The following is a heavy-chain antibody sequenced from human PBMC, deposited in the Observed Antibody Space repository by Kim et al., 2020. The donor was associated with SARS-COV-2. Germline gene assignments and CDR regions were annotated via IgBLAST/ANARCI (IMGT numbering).Heavy chain of an antibody. D-gene: IGHD2-2*01. CDR3: ARSLPAPYNRNRFPFDI. J-gene: IGHJ3*02. Sequence: SVEGRFTISRDNSKNSLYLQMDSLRAEDTALYFCARSLPAPYNRNRFPFDIWGQGTMVTVSS. V-gene: IGHV3-30*13.